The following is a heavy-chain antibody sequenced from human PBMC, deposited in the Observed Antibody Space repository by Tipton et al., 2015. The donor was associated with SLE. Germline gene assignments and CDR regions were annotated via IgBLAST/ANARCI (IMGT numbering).Heavy chain of an antibody. Sequence: TLSLTCAVYGGSFSGYYWSWIRQPPGKGLEWIGEINHSGSTNYNPSLKSRVTISVDTSKNQFSLKLSFVTAADTAVYYCARRGAGYSSSWTDAFDIWGQGTMVTVSS. D-gene: IGHD6-13*01. V-gene: IGHV4-34*01. J-gene: IGHJ3*02. CDR1: GGSFSGYY. CDR2: INHSGST. CDR3: ARRGAGYSSSWTDAFDI.